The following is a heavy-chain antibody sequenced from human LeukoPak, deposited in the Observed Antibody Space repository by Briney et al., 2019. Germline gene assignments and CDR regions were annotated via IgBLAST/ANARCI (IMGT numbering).Heavy chain of an antibody. CDR1: GGSISSGGYY. J-gene: IGHJ4*02. CDR3: ARRDSSGWQGRWAFDY. CDR2: IYYSGGT. D-gene: IGHD6-19*01. V-gene: IGHV4-31*03. Sequence: SETLSLTCTVSGGSISSGGYYWSWIRQHPGKGLEWIGYIYYSGGTYYNPSLKSRVTISVDTSKNQFSLKLSSVTAADTAVYYCARRDSSGWQGRWAFDYWGQGTLVTVSS.